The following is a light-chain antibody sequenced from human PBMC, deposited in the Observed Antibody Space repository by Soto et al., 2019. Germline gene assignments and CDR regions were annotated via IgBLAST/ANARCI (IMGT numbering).Light chain of an antibody. CDR2: EFS. J-gene: IGKJ1*01. CDR1: QSISLW. Sequence: DIQMTQSPSTLSAFVGDRVTITCRASQSISLWLAWYQQKPGKAPLHLSYEFSTLDSGVPSRFSGSVSGTEFRLTLESLGPDDFETYYCQQYNSYSWTFGQGTKVEIK. V-gene: IGKV1-5*01. CDR3: QQYNSYSWT.